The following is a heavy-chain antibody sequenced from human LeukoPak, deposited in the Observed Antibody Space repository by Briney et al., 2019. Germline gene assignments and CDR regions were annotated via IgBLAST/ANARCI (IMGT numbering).Heavy chain of an antibody. J-gene: IGHJ4*02. Sequence: GASVEVSCKASGYTFTGYYMHWVRQAPGQGLEWMGWINPNSGGTNYPQKFQGRVTMTRDTSIRTAYMELSRLRSDDTAVYYCARGPLIVLRYFDWSTDYWGQGTLVTVSS. D-gene: IGHD3-9*01. CDR2: INPNSGGT. CDR3: ARGPLIVLRYFDWSTDY. CDR1: GYTFTGYY. V-gene: IGHV1-2*02.